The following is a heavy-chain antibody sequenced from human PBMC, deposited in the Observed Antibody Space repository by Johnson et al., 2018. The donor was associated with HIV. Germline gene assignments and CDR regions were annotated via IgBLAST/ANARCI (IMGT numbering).Heavy chain of an antibody. Sequence: VYLVESGGGLVKPGGSLTVSCAASGMAFSDLWMNWVRQAPGKGLEWVGRIRSKTAGGTIEYAAPVKGRFTISRDDSKDTLYLQMNSLRAGDTAVYYCARETVTSGAFDIWGQGTMVTVSS. CDR2: IRSKTAGGTI. V-gene: IGHV3-15*01. CDR1: GMAFSDLW. CDR3: ARETVTSGAFDI. D-gene: IGHD4-11*01. J-gene: IGHJ3*02.